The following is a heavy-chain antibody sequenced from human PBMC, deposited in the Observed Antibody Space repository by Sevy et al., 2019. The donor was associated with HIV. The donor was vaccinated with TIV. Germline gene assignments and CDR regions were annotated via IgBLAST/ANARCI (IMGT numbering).Heavy chain of an antibody. Sequence: ALVKVSCKASGDTFNNSALSWLRQAPGQGLEWMGAVNPIFGTANYALKFQGRVTLTADVSTSTAYMELTSLRSEDTAVYYCAGKSGTYYLYYFEYWGQGTLVTVSS. J-gene: IGHJ4*02. D-gene: IGHD3-10*01. CDR2: VNPIFGTA. CDR3: AGKSGTYYLYYFEY. V-gene: IGHV1-69*13. CDR1: GDTFNNSA.